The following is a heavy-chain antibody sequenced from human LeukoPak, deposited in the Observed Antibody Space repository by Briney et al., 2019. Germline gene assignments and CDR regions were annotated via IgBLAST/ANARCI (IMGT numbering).Heavy chain of an antibody. Sequence: SETLSLTCTVSGGSISSYYWSWIRQPPGKGLEWTGYIYYSGSTNYNPSLKSRVTISVDTSKNQFSLKLSSVTAADTAVYYCAKARVVAATRGYYYYMDVWGKGTTVTVSS. J-gene: IGHJ6*03. CDR1: GGSISSYY. D-gene: IGHD2-15*01. V-gene: IGHV4-59*01. CDR2: IYYSGST. CDR3: AKARVVAATRGYYYYMDV.